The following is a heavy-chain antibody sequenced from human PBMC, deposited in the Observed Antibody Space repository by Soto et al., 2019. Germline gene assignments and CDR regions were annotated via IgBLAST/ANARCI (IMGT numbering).Heavy chain of an antibody. V-gene: IGHV3-23*01. D-gene: IGHD2-21*02. J-gene: IGHJ4*02. CDR3: AKARDSGDFAGSFDS. CDR2: IGGRGGNA. CDR1: GFTFNDYA. Sequence: XGSLGLSCAASGFTFNDYAINGVRQLPGRGLEYVSGIGGRGGNAFYADSMKGRFIISRDNSKNTVYLQMNNLRVDDSAMYYCAKARDSGDFAGSFDSWGQGTLVTVSS.